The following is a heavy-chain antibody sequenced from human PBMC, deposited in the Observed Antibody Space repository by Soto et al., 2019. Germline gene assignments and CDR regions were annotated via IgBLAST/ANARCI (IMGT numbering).Heavy chain of an antibody. CDR3: ARSPPRGSDC. Sequence: QLQLRESGPGVVRPSQTLSLTCTVSGGFIRTGGYYWTWIRQHPDRGLEWLAQIDSSGTTFYNSSLGSRLTISVDTSKNQFSLKLTSVTPADTAVYFCARSPPRGSDCWGPGTLITVSS. CDR2: IDSSGTT. CDR1: GGFIRTGGYY. V-gene: IGHV4-31*03. D-gene: IGHD2-21*01. J-gene: IGHJ4*02.